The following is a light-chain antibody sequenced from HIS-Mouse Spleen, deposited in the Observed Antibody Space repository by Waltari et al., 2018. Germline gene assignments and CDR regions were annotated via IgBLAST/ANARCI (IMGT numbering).Light chain of an antibody. V-gene: IGLV2-23*01. CDR3: CSYAGSSTWV. CDR2: EGS. J-gene: IGLJ3*02. CDR1: SSDVGSYNL. Sequence: QSVLTQPASVSGSPGQSIPISCPGTSSDVGSYNLVSWYQQHPGKAPKLMIYEGSKRPSGVSNRFSGSKSGNTASLTISGLQAEDEADYYCCSYAGSSTWVFGGGTKLTVL.